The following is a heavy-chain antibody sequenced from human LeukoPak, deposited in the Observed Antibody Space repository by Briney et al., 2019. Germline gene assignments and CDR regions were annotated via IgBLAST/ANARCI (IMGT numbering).Heavy chain of an antibody. CDR2: IYYSGST. D-gene: IGHD5-24*01. V-gene: IGHV4-59*01. CDR1: GGSISSYY. Sequence: SETLSLTCTVSGGSISSYYWSWIRQPPGKELEWIGTIYYSGSTYYNPSLKSRVTISVDTSKNQFSLKLSSVTAADTAVYYCAREGDGYNFDYWGQGTLVTVSS. J-gene: IGHJ4*02. CDR3: AREGDGYNFDY.